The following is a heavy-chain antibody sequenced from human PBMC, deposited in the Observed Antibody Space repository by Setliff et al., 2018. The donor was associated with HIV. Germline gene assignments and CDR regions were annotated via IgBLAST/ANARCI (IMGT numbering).Heavy chain of an antibody. D-gene: IGHD6-13*01. CDR2: IYYSETT. V-gene: IGHV4-39*01. Sequence: PSETLSLTCTVSGASISGSAYYWGWIRQPPGKGLEWIGNIYYSETTYYNSSLKSRVTISVDTSKNQFSLKLSSVTAADTAVYYCARRSSSWYDRRGDAFDIWGQGTMVTVSS. CDR1: GASISGSAYY. CDR3: ARRSSSWYDRRGDAFDI. J-gene: IGHJ3*02.